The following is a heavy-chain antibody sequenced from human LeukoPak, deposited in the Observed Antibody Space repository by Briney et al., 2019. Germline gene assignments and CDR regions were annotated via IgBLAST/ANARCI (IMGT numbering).Heavy chain of an antibody. CDR3: ARDAQPYQLLSGAFDI. CDR1: GGTFSSYA. D-gene: IGHD2-2*01. J-gene: IGHJ3*02. V-gene: IGHV1-69*13. CDR2: IIPIFGTA. Sequence: GASVKVSCKASGGTFSSYAISWVRQAPGQGLEWMGGIIPIFGTANYAQKFQGRVTITADESTSTAYMELSSLRSEDTAVYYCARDAQPYQLLSGAFDIWGQGTMVTVSS.